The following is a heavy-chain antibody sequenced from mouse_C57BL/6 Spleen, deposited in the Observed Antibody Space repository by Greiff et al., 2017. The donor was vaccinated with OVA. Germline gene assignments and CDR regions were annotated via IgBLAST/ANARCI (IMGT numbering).Heavy chain of an antibody. CDR2: INPGSGGT. CDR3: ARDGVAAWFAY. V-gene: IGHV1-54*01. Sequence: VQLQQSGAELVRPGTSVKVSCKASGYAFTNYLIEWVKQRPGQGLEWIGVINPGSGGTNYNEKFKGKATLTADKSSSTAYMQLSSLTSEDSAVYFCARDGVAAWFAYWGQGTLVTVSA. CDR1: GYAFTNYL. J-gene: IGHJ3*01. D-gene: IGHD1-1*02.